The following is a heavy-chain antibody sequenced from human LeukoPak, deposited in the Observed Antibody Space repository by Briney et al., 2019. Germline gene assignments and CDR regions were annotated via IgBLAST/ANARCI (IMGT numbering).Heavy chain of an antibody. CDR2: ISGSGGST. CDR3: AKGLRFLEWLLYYFDY. CDR1: GFTFSSYA. D-gene: IGHD3-3*01. J-gene: IGHJ4*02. Sequence: GGSLRLSCAASGFTFSSYAMSWVRQAPGKGLEWVSAISGSGGSTYYADSVKGRFTISRDNFKNTLYLQMNSLRAEDAAVYYCAKGLRFLEWLLYYFDYRGQGTLVTVSS. V-gene: IGHV3-23*01.